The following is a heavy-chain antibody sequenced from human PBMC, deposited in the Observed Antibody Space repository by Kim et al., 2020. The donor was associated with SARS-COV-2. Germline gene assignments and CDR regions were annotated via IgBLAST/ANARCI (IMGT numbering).Heavy chain of an antibody. Sequence: GGSLRLSCAASGFTFSSYAMHWVRQAPGKGLEWVAVISYDGSNKYYADSVKGRFTISRDNSKTTLYLQMNSLRAEDTAVYYCARPYSGSYFGYFDYWGQGTLVTVSS. CDR1: GFTFSSYA. CDR2: ISYDGSNK. D-gene: IGHD1-26*01. V-gene: IGHV3-30*04. J-gene: IGHJ4*02. CDR3: ARPYSGSYFGYFDY.